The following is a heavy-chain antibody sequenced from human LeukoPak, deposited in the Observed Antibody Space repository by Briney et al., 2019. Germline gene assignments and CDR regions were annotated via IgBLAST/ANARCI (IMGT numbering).Heavy chain of an antibody. J-gene: IGHJ5*02. V-gene: IGHV3-21*01. D-gene: IGHD2-2*01. CDR3: ARVIYCSSTSCDWFDP. CDR2: ISSSSSYI. Sequence: GGSLRLSCAASGLTFSSYSMNWVRQAPGKGLEWVSSISSSSSYIYYADSVKGRFTISRDNAKNSLYLQMNSLRAEDTAVYYCARVIYCSSTSCDWFDPWGQGTLVTVSS. CDR1: GLTFSSYS.